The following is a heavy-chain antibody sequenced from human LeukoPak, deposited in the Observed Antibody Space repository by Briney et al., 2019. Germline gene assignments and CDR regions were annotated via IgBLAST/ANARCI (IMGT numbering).Heavy chain of an antibody. Sequence: GGSLRLSCAASGLTFSSYWMHWVRQAPGKGLVWVSRINSDGSSTSYADSVKGRFTISRDNAKNTLYLQMNSLRAEDTAVYYCARENGPYYYYYYMDVWGKGTTVTVSS. CDR1: GLTFSSYW. V-gene: IGHV3-74*01. CDR2: INSDGSST. D-gene: IGHD2-8*01. J-gene: IGHJ6*03. CDR3: ARENGPYYYYYYMDV.